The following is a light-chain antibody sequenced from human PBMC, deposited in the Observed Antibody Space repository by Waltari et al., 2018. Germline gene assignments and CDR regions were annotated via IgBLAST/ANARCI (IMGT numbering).Light chain of an antibody. CDR1: SSDVGSYNL. J-gene: IGLJ2*01. CDR2: EVS. Sequence: QSALTQPASVSGSPGQSLTIYCTGTSSDVGSYNLFSWYQQHPGNAPKLMIYEVSKRPSGVSNRFSGSKSGNTASLTISGLQAEDEADYYCCSYAGSSTYVVFGGGTKLTVL. V-gene: IGLV2-23*02. CDR3: CSYAGSSTYVV.